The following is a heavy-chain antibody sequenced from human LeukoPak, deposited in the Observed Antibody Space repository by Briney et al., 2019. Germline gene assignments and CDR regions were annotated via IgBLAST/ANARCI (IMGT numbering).Heavy chain of an antibody. D-gene: IGHD3-9*01. CDR3: AREVSGSRSFDWSSDH. CDR2: MNPNTGNT. CDR1: GYTFTSHD. V-gene: IGHV1-8*01. J-gene: IGHJ4*02. Sequence: GASVKVSCKASGYTFTSHDINWVRQATGQGLEWVGWMNPNTGNTAYAQKFQGRVTMTRDTSISTAYMELSSLRSDDTAVYYCAREVSGSRSFDWSSDHWGQGTLVTVSS.